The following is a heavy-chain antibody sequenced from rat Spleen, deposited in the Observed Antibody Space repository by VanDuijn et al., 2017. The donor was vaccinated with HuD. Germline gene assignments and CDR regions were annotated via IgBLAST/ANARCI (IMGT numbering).Heavy chain of an antibody. D-gene: IGHD5-1*01. Sequence: EVQLVESDGGLVQTGRSLKLSCAATGFTFSDYYMAWVRPVHTQGLAWVATIKYDSTSPHYRDSVKGRFTISRNNAKSTLYLQMDSLRSGGTATYYCARRRLNWYYFDYWGQGVMVTVSS. J-gene: IGHJ2*01. CDR1: GFTFSDYY. V-gene: IGHV5-29*01. CDR3: ARRRLNWYYFDY. CDR2: IKYDSTSP.